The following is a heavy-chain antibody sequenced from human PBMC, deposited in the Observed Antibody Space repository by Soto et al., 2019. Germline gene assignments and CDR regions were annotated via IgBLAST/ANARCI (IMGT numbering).Heavy chain of an antibody. CDR3: ARRFEYRSSSGWYYFDY. V-gene: IGHV1-69*01. Sequence: QVQLVQSGAEVKKPGSSVKVSCKASGGTFSSYAISWVRQAPGQGLEWMGGIIPIFGTANYAQKFQGRVTITADESKSTAYMELSSLRSEDTAVYYCARRFEYRSSSGWYYFDYWGQGTLVTVSS. CDR2: IIPIFGTA. J-gene: IGHJ4*02. D-gene: IGHD6-6*01. CDR1: GGTFSSYA.